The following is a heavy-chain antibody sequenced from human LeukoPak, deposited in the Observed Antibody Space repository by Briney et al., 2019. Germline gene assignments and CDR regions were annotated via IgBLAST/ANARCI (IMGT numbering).Heavy chain of an antibody. Sequence: SETLSLTCTVSGGSISSYYWSWIRQPAGKGLEWIGRIYTSGSTNYNPSLKSRVTMSVDTSKNQFSLKLSSVTAADTAVYYCASAPYSSGWYPFDPWGQGTLVTVSS. CDR3: ASAPYSSGWYPFDP. V-gene: IGHV4-4*07. CDR2: IYTSGST. D-gene: IGHD6-19*01. CDR1: GGSISSYY. J-gene: IGHJ5*02.